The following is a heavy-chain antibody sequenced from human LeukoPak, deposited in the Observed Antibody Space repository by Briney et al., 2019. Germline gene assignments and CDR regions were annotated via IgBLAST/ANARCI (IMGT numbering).Heavy chain of an antibody. V-gene: IGHV4-34*01. Sequence: PSETLSLTCAVYGGSFSGYYWSWIRQPPGKGLEWIGEINHSGSTNYNPSLKSRVTISVDTSKNQFSLKLSSVTAADTAVYYCARKYYYDSSGYHTPFDYWGQGTLVTVSS. CDR3: ARKYYYDSSGYHTPFDY. CDR1: GGSFSGYY. D-gene: IGHD3-22*01. CDR2: INHSGST. J-gene: IGHJ4*02.